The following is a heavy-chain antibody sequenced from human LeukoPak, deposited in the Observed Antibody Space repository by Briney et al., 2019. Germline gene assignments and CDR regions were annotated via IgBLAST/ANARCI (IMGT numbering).Heavy chain of an antibody. Sequence: GGSLRLSCAASGFTFSSYSMNWVRQAPGKGLEWVSSISSSSSYIYYADSVKGRFTISRDNAKNSLYLQMNSLRAEDTAVYYCARMFHVDTAMVDVWGKGTTVTVSS. D-gene: IGHD5-18*01. CDR1: GFTFSSYS. V-gene: IGHV3-21*01. J-gene: IGHJ6*04. CDR3: ARMFHVDTAMVDV. CDR2: ISSSSSYI.